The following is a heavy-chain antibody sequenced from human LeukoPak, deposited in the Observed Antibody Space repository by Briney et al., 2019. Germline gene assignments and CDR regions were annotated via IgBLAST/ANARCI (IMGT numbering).Heavy chain of an antibody. J-gene: IGHJ5*02. CDR2: INPNSGGT. Sequence: ASVKVSCKASGYTFTGYYMHWVRQAPGQGLEWMGWINPNSGGTNYAQKFRGRVTMTRDTSISTAYMELSRLRSDDTAVYYCAREGVSFGVVIMTNWFDPWGQGTLVTVSS. CDR1: GYTFTGYY. D-gene: IGHD3-3*01. CDR3: AREGVSFGVVIMTNWFDP. V-gene: IGHV1-2*02.